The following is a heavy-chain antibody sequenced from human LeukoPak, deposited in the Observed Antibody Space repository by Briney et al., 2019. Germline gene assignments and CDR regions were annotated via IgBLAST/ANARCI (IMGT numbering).Heavy chain of an antibody. V-gene: IGHV3-23*01. Sequence: GGSLRLSCAASGFTFSSYAMSWVRQAPGKGLEWVSAISGSGGSTYYADPVKGRFTISRDNSKNTLYLQMNSLRAEDTAVYYCAKGPSSGWYFIDYWGQGTLVTVSS. CDR2: ISGSGGST. CDR1: GFTFSSYA. J-gene: IGHJ4*02. CDR3: AKGPSSGWYFIDY. D-gene: IGHD6-19*01.